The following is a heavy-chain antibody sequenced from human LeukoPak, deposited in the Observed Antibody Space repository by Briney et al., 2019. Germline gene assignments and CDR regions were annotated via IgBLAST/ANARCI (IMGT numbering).Heavy chain of an antibody. V-gene: IGHV3-21*01. CDR2: ISSSSSYI. CDR3: ARDLGGSSYLAPDY. J-gene: IGHJ4*02. CDR1: GFTFSSYS. D-gene: IGHD1-26*01. Sequence: GGSLRLSCAASGFTFSSYSMNWVRQAPGKGLEWVSSISSSSSYIYYADSVKGRFTISRDNAKNSLYLQMNSLRAEDTAVYYCARDLGGSSYLAPDYGGQGTLATVPS.